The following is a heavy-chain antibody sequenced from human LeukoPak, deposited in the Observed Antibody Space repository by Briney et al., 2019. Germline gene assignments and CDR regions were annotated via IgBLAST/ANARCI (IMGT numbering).Heavy chain of an antibody. CDR3: ARVTLARLIAFDI. CDR1: GYTFTSYD. J-gene: IGHJ3*02. CDR2: INPNSGGT. Sequence: ASVKVSCKASGYTFTSYDINWVRQATGQGLEWMGWINPNSGGTNYAQKFQGRVTMTRDTSISTAYMELSRLRSDDTAVYYCARVTLARLIAFDIWGQGTMVTVSS. V-gene: IGHV1-2*02. D-gene: IGHD2-8*01.